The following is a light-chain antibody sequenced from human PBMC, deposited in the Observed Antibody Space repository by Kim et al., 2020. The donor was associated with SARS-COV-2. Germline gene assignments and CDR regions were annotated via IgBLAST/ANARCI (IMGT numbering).Light chain of an antibody. Sequence: GQSSTVSCTGASSDVGGYNYVSWYQQHPGKAPKLMIYDVSKRPSGVSSRFAGSESGNTASLTISGLQAEDEADYYCSSYTSSSTWVFGGGTQLTVL. V-gene: IGLV2-14*04. CDR1: SSDVGGYNY. J-gene: IGLJ3*02. CDR2: DVS. CDR3: SSYTSSSTWV.